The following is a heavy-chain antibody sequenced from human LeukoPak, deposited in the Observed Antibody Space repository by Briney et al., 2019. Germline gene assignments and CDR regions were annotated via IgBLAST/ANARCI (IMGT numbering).Heavy chain of an antibody. V-gene: IGHV1-8*03. Sequence: ASVKVSCKASGYTFTSYDINWVRQATGQGLEWMGWMNPNSGNTGYAQKFQGRVTITRNTSISTAYMELSSLRSEDTAVYYCARGPYSSSWYGNDYWGQGTLVTVSS. CDR1: GYTFTSYD. CDR3: ARGPYSSSWYGNDY. D-gene: IGHD6-13*01. CDR2: MNPNSGNT. J-gene: IGHJ4*02.